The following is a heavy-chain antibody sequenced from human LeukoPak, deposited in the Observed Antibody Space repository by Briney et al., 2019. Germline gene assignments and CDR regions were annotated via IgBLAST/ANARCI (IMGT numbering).Heavy chain of an antibody. CDR3: TTEYYYDSTGYYRH. D-gene: IGHD3-22*01. CDR1: GLTFSNAW. J-gene: IGHJ1*01. CDR2: IKSKTDGGTT. Sequence: KSGGSLRLSCAASGLTFSNAWMSWVRQAPGKGLEWVGRIKSKTDGGTTDCAASVKGRFSISRDDSKNTMYLQMNSLKTEDTAVYYCTTEYYYDSTGYYRHWGRGALVTVSS. V-gene: IGHV3-15*01.